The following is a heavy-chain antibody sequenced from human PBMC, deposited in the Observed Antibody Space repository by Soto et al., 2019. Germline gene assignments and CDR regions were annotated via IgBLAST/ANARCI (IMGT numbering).Heavy chain of an antibody. Sequence: PGGSLRLSCAVSGFSLSTYWMSWVRQAPGKGLEWVANINQDAREKYYVDSVKGRFTVYRDHAKSSLYLQMNSLRVEDTAVYYCARFRRGSSGSNFFDLWGQGALVTVSS. CDR1: GFSLSTYW. D-gene: IGHD3-22*01. CDR3: ARFRRGSSGSNFFDL. CDR2: INQDAREK. V-gene: IGHV3-7*03. J-gene: IGHJ4*02.